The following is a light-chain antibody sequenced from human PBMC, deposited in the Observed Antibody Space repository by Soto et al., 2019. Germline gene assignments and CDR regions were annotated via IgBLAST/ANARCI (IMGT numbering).Light chain of an antibody. V-gene: IGKV1-5*01. J-gene: IGKJ1*01. CDR3: QQYNIYWT. CDR2: DAS. CDR1: QSISGW. Sequence: DIQLTQSPSSLSASVGDRVTITCRASQSISGWLAWYQQKPGKAPKLLIYDASSLETGVPSRFSGNGSGTEFTLTISRLQSDDFAIYYCQQYNIYWTFGQGTKVDIK.